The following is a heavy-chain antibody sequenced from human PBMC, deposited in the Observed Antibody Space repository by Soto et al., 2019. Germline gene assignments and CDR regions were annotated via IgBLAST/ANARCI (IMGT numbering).Heavy chain of an antibody. V-gene: IGHV3-33*01. J-gene: IGHJ5*02. CDR1: GFTFSSYG. D-gene: IGHD5-12*01. CDR3: ARDWGGYTQGGWFDP. Sequence: QVPLVESGGGVVQPGRSLRLSCAASGFTFSSYGMHWVRQAPGKGLEWVAVIWYDGSNKYYADSVKGRFTISRDNSKNTLYLQMNSLRAEDTAVYYCARDWGGYTQGGWFDPWGQGTLVTVSS. CDR2: IWYDGSNK.